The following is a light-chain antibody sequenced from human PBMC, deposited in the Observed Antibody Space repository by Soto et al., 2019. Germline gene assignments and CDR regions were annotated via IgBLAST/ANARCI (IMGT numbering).Light chain of an antibody. CDR2: EVS. CDR3: TSHTASSTWV. J-gene: IGLJ3*02. Sequence: QSALTQPASVSGSPGQSITISCTGTSSDVGYDNYVSWFQQHPGKAPKLMIYEVSRRPSGVSNRFSGSKSANTASLTISGLQAEVEADYYCTSHTASSTWVFGGGTKLTVL. V-gene: IGLV2-14*01. CDR1: SSDVGYDNY.